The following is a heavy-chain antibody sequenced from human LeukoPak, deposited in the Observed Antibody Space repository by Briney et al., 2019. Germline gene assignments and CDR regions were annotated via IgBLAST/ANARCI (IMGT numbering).Heavy chain of an antibody. J-gene: IGHJ2*01. V-gene: IGHV3-23*01. D-gene: IGHD2-2*01. CDR2: ISSSGGST. Sequence: GGSLRLSCAATGFTLTTYGMSWVRQAPGKGLEWVSSISSSGGSTYYADSVKGRFTISRDNSKNTLFLQMNSLRGEDTDFYYCAKRKTSHPRYFDLWGRGTLVTVSS. CDR1: GFTLTTYG. CDR3: AKRKTSHPRYFDL.